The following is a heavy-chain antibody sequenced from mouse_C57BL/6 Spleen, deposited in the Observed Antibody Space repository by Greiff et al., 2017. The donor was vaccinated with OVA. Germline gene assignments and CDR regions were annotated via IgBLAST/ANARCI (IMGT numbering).Heavy chain of an antibody. CDR2: ISYDGSN. J-gene: IGHJ2*01. V-gene: IGHV3-6*01. CDR3: ARRVTGYYFDY. CDR1: GYSITSGYY. D-gene: IGHD4-1*01. Sequence: EVQRVESGPGLVKPSQSLSLTCSVTGYSITSGYYWNWIRQFPGNKLEWMGYISYDGSNNYNPSLKNRISITRDTSKNQFFLNLNSVTTEDTATYYCARRVTGYYFDYWGQGTTLTVSS.